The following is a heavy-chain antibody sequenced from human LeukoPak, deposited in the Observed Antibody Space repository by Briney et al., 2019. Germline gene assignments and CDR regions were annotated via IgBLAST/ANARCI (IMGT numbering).Heavy chain of an antibody. J-gene: IGHJ6*03. Sequence: GGSLRLSCAASGFTFSSYEMNWVRQAPGKGLEWVSYISSSDSTIYYADSVKGRFTISRDNAKNSLYLEMNSLRAEDTAVYYCAKDGSMPWGYYMDVWGKGTTVTISS. CDR3: AKDGSMPWGYYMDV. D-gene: IGHD2/OR15-2a*01. CDR2: ISSSDSTI. V-gene: IGHV3-48*03. CDR1: GFTFSSYE.